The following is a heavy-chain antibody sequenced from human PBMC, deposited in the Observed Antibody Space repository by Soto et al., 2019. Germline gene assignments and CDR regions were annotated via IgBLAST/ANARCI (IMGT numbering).Heavy chain of an antibody. J-gene: IGHJ5*02. CDR3: ARDSRVGAYYGWFDP. V-gene: IGHV1-18*04. CDR1: GYTFTSYG. CDR2: ISAYNGNT. D-gene: IGHD1-26*01. Sequence: QVPLVQSGAEVKKPGASVKVSCKASGYTFTSYGISWVRQAPGQGLEWMGWISAYNGNTNYAQKLQGRVTTTTDTSTSTAYMELRSLRSDDTAVYYCARDSRVGAYYGWFDPWGQGTLVTVSS.